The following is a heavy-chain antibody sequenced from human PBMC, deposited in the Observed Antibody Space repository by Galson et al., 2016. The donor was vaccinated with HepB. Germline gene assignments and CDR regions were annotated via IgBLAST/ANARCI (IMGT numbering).Heavy chain of an antibody. D-gene: IGHD1-26*01. V-gene: IGHV3-48*01. Sequence: SLRLSCAASGFTFSSYSMNWVRQAPGKGLEWVSYISSSSSTIYYADSVKGRFTISRDNAKNSLDLQMDSLKTEDTAMYFCTRDAGSWSWLGDWGRGALVTVAS. CDR3: TRDAGSWSWLGD. CDR2: ISSSSSTI. CDR1: GFTFSSYS. J-gene: IGHJ4*02.